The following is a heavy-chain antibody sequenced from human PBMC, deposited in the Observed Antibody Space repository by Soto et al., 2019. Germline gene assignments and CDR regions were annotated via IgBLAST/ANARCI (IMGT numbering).Heavy chain of an antibody. CDR3: ARDIRYCSSTSCYGSNWFDP. D-gene: IGHD2-2*01. CDR1: GFTFSSYA. CDR2: ISGSGGST. V-gene: IGHV3-23*01. Sequence: GGSLRLSCAASGFTFSSYAMSWVRQAPGKGLEWVSAISGSGGSTYYADSVKGRFTISRDNSKNTLYLQMNSLRSDDTAVYYCARDIRYCSSTSCYGSNWFDPWGQGTLVTVSS. J-gene: IGHJ5*02.